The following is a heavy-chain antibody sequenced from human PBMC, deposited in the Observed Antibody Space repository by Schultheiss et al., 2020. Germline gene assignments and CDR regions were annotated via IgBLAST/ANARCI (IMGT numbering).Heavy chain of an antibody. Sequence: ASVKVSCKASGYTFTGYYMHWVRQAPGQGLEWMGRINPNSGNTGYAQKFQGRVTITADKSTSTAYMELSSLRSDDTAVYYCAKDLGWGLDSWGRGTLVTVSS. CDR3: AKDLGWGLDS. J-gene: IGHJ4*02. V-gene: IGHV1-2*06. CDR2: INPNSGNT. D-gene: IGHD7-27*01. CDR1: GYTFTGYY.